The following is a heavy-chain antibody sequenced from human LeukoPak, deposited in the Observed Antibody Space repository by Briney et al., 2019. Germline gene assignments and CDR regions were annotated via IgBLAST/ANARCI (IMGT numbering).Heavy chain of an antibody. CDR2: IDPDDSET. Sequence: GESLKISCKASGYSFRSFWIGWVRQMPGKGLEWMGVIDPDDSETRYSPSFQGQVTISADKSISTAYLQWSTLKASDSAMYYCATEKWGSLDFWGQGTLVTVSS. J-gene: IGHJ4*02. CDR1: GYSFRSFW. D-gene: IGHD3-16*01. V-gene: IGHV5-51*01. CDR3: ATEKWGSLDF.